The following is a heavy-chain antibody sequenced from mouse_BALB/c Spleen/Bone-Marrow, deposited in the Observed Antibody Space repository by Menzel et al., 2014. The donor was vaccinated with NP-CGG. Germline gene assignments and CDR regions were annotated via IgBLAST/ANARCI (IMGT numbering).Heavy chain of an antibody. D-gene: IGHD2-4*01. CDR3: ARRDYDYDGPWFAY. V-gene: IGHV5-6*01. CDR2: ISSGGSYT. Sequence: EAQLVETGGGLVKPGGSLKLSCAASGFTFSSYGVSWVRQTPDKRLEWVATISSGGSYTYYPDSVKGRFTISRDNAKNTLYLQMSSLKSEDTAMYYCARRDYDYDGPWFAYWGQGTLVTVSA. J-gene: IGHJ3*01. CDR1: GFTFSSYG.